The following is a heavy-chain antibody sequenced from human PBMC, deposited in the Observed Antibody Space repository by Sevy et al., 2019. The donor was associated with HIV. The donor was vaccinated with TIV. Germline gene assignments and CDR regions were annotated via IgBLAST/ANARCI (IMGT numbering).Heavy chain of an antibody. V-gene: IGHV3-15*01. Sequence: GGSLRLSCAASGFTFSNAWMSWVRHAPGKGLEWVGRIKSKTDGGTTDYAAPVKGRFTISRDDSKNTLYLQMNSLKTEDTAVYYCTTGGYCSSTSCQKYFQHWGQGTLVTVSS. D-gene: IGHD2-2*01. CDR2: IKSKTDGGTT. CDR1: GFTFSNAW. CDR3: TTGGYCSSTSCQKYFQH. J-gene: IGHJ1*01.